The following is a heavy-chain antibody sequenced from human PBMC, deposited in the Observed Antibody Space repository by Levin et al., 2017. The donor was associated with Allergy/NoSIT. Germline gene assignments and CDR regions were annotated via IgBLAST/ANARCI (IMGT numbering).Heavy chain of an antibody. V-gene: IGHV4-59*11. CDR1: GDSMSNHY. Sequence: SETLSLTCTVSGDSMSNHYWSWIRQPPGKGLEWIGYIYYSGTTNYSPSLKSRLTISVDTSKNQFSLKLSSVTAADTAVYYCARLTSENSFYYYIGVWGKGTTVIVSS. CDR3: ARLTSENSFYYYIGV. J-gene: IGHJ6*03. D-gene: IGHD2-21*01. CDR2: IYYSGTT.